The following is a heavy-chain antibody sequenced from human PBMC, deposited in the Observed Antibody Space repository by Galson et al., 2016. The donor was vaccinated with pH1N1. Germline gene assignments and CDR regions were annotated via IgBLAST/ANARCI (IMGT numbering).Heavy chain of an antibody. CDR2: IKQDGSDQ. Sequence: LRLSCAASGFTFTDFWMTWVRQPPGRGLEWVANIKQDGSDQNYVDPVKGRFTISRDNAKNSLYLQMDSLGAEDTAVYYCIREYWSLYHWGQGTLVTVST. CDR1: GFTFTDFW. CDR3: IREYWSLYH. D-gene: IGHD2-8*02. J-gene: IGHJ5*02. V-gene: IGHV3-7*01.